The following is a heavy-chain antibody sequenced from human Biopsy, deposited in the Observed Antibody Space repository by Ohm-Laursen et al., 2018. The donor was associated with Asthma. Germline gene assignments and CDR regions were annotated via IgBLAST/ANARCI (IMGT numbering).Heavy chain of an antibody. Sequence: QTLSLTCTVSGDSITSGGCCWNWIRQNPGKGLEWIGYIHHSGTSYFNPSRKSRVSFSRDTSKNQFSLRLSSVTAPDTAMYYCARILRRSGSYFVDYWGQGTLVTVSS. D-gene: IGHD3-22*01. V-gene: IGHV4-31*03. CDR2: IHHSGTS. CDR1: GDSITSGGCC. J-gene: IGHJ4*02. CDR3: ARILRRSGSYFVDY.